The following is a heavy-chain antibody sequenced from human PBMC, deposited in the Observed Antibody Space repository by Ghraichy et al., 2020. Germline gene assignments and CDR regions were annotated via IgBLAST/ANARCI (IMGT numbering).Heavy chain of an antibody. D-gene: IGHD3-22*01. CDR1: GFIFSNSW. Sequence: GGYLRLSCAVSGFIFSNSWMSWVRQTPGKGLEWVANIKGDGSEIYYVDSVKGRFTISRDNAKNSLNLQMNSLRAEDTAVYYCARLIDRAPDYWGQGTLVTVSP. CDR2: IKGDGSEI. J-gene: IGHJ4*02. CDR3: ARLIDRAPDY. V-gene: IGHV3-7*01.